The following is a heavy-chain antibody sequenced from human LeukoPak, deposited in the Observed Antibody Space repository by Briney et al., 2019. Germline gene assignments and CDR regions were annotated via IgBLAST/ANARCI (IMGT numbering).Heavy chain of an antibody. CDR3: ARMYSNYFDY. V-gene: IGHV4-61*01. CDR2: IYYSAST. CDR1: GGSVSSGSYY. D-gene: IGHD4-11*01. Sequence: PSETLSLTCTVSGGSVSSGSYYWSWIRQPPGKGLKWVGYIYYSASTTYNPSLKGRVTISVDTSKNQFSLQLSSVTAADTAVYYCARMYSNYFDYWGQGSLVTVSS. J-gene: IGHJ4*02.